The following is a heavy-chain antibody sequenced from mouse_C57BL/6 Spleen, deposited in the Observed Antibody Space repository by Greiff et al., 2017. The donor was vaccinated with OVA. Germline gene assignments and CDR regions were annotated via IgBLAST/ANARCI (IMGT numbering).Heavy chain of an antibody. D-gene: IGHD1-1*01. V-gene: IGHV1-64*01. CDR2: IHPNSGST. CDR3: ARLSGSSSFDY. J-gene: IGHJ2*01. Sequence: QVQLKQSGAELVKPGASVKLSCKASGYTFTSYWMHWVKQRPGQGLEWIGMIHPNSGSTNYNEKFKSKATLTVDKSSSTAYMQLSSLTSEDSAVYYCARLSGSSSFDYWGQGTTLTVSS. CDR1: GYTFTSYW.